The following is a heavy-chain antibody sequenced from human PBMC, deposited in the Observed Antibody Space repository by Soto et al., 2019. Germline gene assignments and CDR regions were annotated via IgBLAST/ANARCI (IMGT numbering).Heavy chain of an antibody. CDR3: ASGILTGPRPVYYYYMDV. Sequence: ASVKVSCKASGYTFTSYGISWVRQAPGQGLEWMGWISAYNGNTNYAQKLQGRVTMTTDTSTSTAYMELRSLRSDDTAVYYCASGILTGPRPVYYYYMDVWGKGTTVTVSS. CDR1: GYTFTSYG. J-gene: IGHJ6*03. CDR2: ISAYNGNT. V-gene: IGHV1-18*01. D-gene: IGHD3-9*01.